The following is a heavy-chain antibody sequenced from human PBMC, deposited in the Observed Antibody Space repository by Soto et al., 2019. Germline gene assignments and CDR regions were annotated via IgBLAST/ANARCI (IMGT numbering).Heavy chain of an antibody. V-gene: IGHV3-30*18. CDR2: ISYDGTNK. D-gene: IGHD5-18*01. CDR1: GVTFSSYG. CDR3: AKEKATRGYSFLVDY. Sequence: GGSLRLSCAASGVTFSSYGMHWVRQAPGKGLEWVAVISYDGTNKYYADSVKGRFTISRDDSKDMLYLQMNSLRPEDTAVYYCAKEKATRGYSFLVDYWGQGTLVTVSS. J-gene: IGHJ4*02.